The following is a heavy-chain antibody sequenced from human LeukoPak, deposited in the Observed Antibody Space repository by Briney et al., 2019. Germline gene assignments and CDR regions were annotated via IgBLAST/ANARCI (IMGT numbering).Heavy chain of an antibody. J-gene: IGHJ4*02. CDR1: GFSLSTTGMR. CDR3: ARIGRSGWHNDY. Sequence: SGPTLVNPTQTLTLTCTFSGFSLSTTGMRVSWIRQPPGKALEWLARIDWDDEKFYSTSLKTRLTISKDTSKNQVVLTMTNMDPVDTATYYCARIGRSGWHNDYWGQGTLVTVSS. D-gene: IGHD6-19*01. CDR2: IDWDDEK. V-gene: IGHV2-70*04.